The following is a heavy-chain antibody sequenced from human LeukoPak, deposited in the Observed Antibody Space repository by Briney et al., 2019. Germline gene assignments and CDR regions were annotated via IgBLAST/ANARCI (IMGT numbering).Heavy chain of an antibody. CDR3: HLAVAGNYGMDV. D-gene: IGHD6-19*01. CDR2: IDPSDSYT. Sequence: GESLKISCRGSGYSFTSYWISWVRQMPGKGLEWMGRIDPSDSYTNYSPSFQGHVSISADKSISTAYLQWSSLKASDTAMYYCHLAVAGNYGMDVWGQGTTVTVSS. V-gene: IGHV5-10-1*01. J-gene: IGHJ6*02. CDR1: GYSFTSYW.